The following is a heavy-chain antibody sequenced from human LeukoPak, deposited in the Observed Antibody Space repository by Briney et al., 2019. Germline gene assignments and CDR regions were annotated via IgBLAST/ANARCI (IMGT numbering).Heavy chain of an antibody. J-gene: IGHJ4*02. V-gene: IGHV1-24*01. CDR1: GHTVTEFS. Sequence: GASVKVSCKVSGHTVTEFSIHWARQAPGKGLEWMGGLDPDDAETVFARKFQGRVTMTEDTSTNTAYMELTSLRSEDTAVYYCATGQTTPVLVDALHFWGQGTLVTVSS. CDR3: ATGQTTPVLVDALHF. D-gene: IGHD4-17*01. CDR2: LDPDDAET.